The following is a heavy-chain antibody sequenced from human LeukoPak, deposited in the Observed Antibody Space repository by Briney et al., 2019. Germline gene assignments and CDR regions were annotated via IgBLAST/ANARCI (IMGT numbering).Heavy chain of an antibody. CDR3: ASTTGTTFYYFDY. J-gene: IGHJ4*02. CDR1: GGTFSSYA. D-gene: IGHD1-1*01. CDR2: IIPILGIA. V-gene: IGHV1-69*04. Sequence: SVKVSCKASGGTFSSYAISWVRQAPGQGLEWLGRIIPILGIANYAQKFQGRVTITADKSTSTAYMELSSLRSEDTAVYYCASTTGTTFYYFDYWGQGTLVTVSS.